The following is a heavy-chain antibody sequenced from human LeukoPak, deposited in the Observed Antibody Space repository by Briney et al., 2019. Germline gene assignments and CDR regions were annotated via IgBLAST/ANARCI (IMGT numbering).Heavy chain of an antibody. Sequence: AGGSLRLSCAASGFTFSSYSMHWVRQAPGKGLEWVAVISYDGSDKYYADSVKGRFTISRDNSKNTLYLQMNSLTAEDTAVYYCANVWRYTSGWYGYYYYGMDVWGQGTTVTVSS. CDR3: ANVWRYTSGWYGYYYYGMDV. CDR1: GFTFSSYS. D-gene: IGHD6-19*01. J-gene: IGHJ6*02. CDR2: ISYDGSDK. V-gene: IGHV3-30*18.